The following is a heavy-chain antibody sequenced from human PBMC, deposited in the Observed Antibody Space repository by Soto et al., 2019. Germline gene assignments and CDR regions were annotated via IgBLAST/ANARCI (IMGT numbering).Heavy chain of an antibody. Sequence: GGSLRLSCAASGFTFSDYYMSWIRQAPGKGLEWVSCISSSSSYTNYADSVKGRFTISRDNAKNSLYLQMNSLRAEDTAVYYCARHPPDCSGGSCYSDYWGQGTLVTGSS. CDR1: GFTFSDYY. V-gene: IGHV3-11*06. CDR2: ISSSSSYT. CDR3: ARHPPDCSGGSCYSDY. D-gene: IGHD2-15*01. J-gene: IGHJ4*02.